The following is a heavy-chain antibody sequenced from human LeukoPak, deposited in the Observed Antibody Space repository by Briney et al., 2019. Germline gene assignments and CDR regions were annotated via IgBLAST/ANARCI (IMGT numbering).Heavy chain of an antibody. CDR3: ARENPSSGGMDV. J-gene: IGHJ6*02. V-gene: IGHV3-30-3*01. Sequence: GGSLRLFCAACGFLLRSYAMLGVSQARGKGRVGVADISYDGSNKYYADSVKGRFTISRDNSKNTLYLQMNSLRAEDTAVYYCARENPSSGGMDVWGQGTTVTVSS. D-gene: IGHD2-2*01. CDR1: GFLLRSYA. CDR2: ISYDGSNK.